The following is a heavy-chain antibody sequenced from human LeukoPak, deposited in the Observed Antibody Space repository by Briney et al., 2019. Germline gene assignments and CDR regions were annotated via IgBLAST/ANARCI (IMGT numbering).Heavy chain of an antibody. CDR3: AGRSGSFDY. V-gene: IGHV3-7*01. CDR1: GFTFSAYS. Sequence: GGSLRLSCAASGFTFSAYSMTWVRQAPGKGLEWVANIKQDGSKRNYVGAVNGRFTISRDNARNSLYLQMNSLRVEDTAVYYCAGRSGSFDYWGQGTLVTVSS. D-gene: IGHD3-10*01. CDR2: IKQDGSKR. J-gene: IGHJ4*02.